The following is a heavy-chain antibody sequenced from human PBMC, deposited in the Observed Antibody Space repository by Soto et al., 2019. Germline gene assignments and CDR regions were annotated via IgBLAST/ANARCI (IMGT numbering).Heavy chain of an antibody. CDR2: FDPEDGET. J-gene: IGHJ6*02. CDR1: GGTFSSDS. D-gene: IGHD6-19*01. CDR3: ALGIAVAGPYYYGMDV. Sequence: ASLKVSCTASGGTFSSDSISWVLQAPVQVLEWMVGFDPEDGETIYAQKFQGRVTMTEDTSTDTAYMELSSLRSEDTAVYYCALGIAVAGPYYYGMDVWGQGTTVTVSS. V-gene: IGHV1-24*01.